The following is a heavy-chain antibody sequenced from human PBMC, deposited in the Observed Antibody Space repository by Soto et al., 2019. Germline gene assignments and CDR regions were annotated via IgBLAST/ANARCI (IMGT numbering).Heavy chain of an antibody. J-gene: IGHJ6*02. D-gene: IGHD3-3*01. CDR1: GYTFTGYY. Sequence: GASVKVSCKASGYTFTGYYMHWVRQAPGQGIEWMGWINPNSGGTNYAQKFQGWVTMTRDTSISTAYMELSRLRSDDTAVYYCARSGYDFWSGYYTDSYYGMDVWGQGTTVTVSS. CDR2: INPNSGGT. CDR3: ARSGYDFWSGYYTDSYYGMDV. V-gene: IGHV1-2*04.